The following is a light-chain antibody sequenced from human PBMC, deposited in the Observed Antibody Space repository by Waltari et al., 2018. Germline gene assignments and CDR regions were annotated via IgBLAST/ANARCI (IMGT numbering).Light chain of an antibody. CDR3: QKTYGDPL. J-gene: IGKJ1*01. CDR2: GGS. CDR1: QTINRY. V-gene: IGKV1-39*01. Sequence: DIQMSQSPSSLSASVGDRVTIPCRASQTINRYLNWYQQKVGTAPKLLIHGGSNLDSGVPSRFSGSGSGTDFTLTISSLQPDDFATYYCQKTYGDPLFGPGTKVEIK.